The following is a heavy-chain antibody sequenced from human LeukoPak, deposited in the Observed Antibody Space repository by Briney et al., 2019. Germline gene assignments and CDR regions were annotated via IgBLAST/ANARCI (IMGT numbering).Heavy chain of an antibody. D-gene: IGHD6-6*01. Sequence: GGSLRLSCAASGLTFSNYWMHWVRQAPGKGLVWVSYINSDGSSTNYADSVKGRFTFSRDNAKNTLYLQMNSLRAEDTAVYYCARTGIAARPTVWFDPWGQGTLVTVSS. CDR2: INSDGSST. J-gene: IGHJ5*02. CDR1: GLTFSNYW. CDR3: ARTGIAARPTVWFDP. V-gene: IGHV3-74*01.